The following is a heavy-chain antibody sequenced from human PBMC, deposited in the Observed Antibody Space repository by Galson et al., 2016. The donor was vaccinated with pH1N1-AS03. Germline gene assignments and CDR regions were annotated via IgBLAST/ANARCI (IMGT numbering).Heavy chain of an antibody. CDR1: GDSISSTPYY. V-gene: IGHV4-39*07. CDR3: ARHVGGSYPNNLDS. D-gene: IGHD1-26*01. J-gene: IGHJ4*02. Sequence: ETLSLTCTVSGDSISSTPYYWGWIRQPPGKGLEWIGTIYFRGATYYSPSLKSRVTISIDSPKNLFSLSLSSVTAADTAVYYCARHVGGSYPNNLDSWGQGTLVIVSS. CDR2: IYFRGAT.